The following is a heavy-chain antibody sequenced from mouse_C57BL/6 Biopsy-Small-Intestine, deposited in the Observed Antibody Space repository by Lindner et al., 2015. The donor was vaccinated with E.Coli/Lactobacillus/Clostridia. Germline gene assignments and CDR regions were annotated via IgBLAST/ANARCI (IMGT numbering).Heavy chain of an antibody. D-gene: IGHD2-1*01. CDR1: GYSFTGYY. J-gene: IGHJ2*01. CDR2: INPITGGT. V-gene: IGHV1-42*01. CDR3: ARSYYDNLDY. Sequence: VQLQESGPELVKPGASVKISCKASGYSFTGYYMNWVKQSPEKSLEWIGVINPITGGTTYKQKFKAKATLTVDKSSSTAYMQPKSLTSEDSAVYYCARSYYDNLDYWGQGTTLTVSS.